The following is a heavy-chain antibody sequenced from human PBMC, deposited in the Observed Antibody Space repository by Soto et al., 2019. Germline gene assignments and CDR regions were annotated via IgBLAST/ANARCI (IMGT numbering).Heavy chain of an antibody. CDR1: GSTFSGYT. D-gene: IGHD3-16*01. J-gene: IGHJ4*02. Sequence: GGSLRLSCAPSGSTFSGYTMDWVRQAPGKGLEWVSEINPRGDSTNYADSVKGRFTVSRDNSRNTLYLQMSSLRVDDTAVYYCAKRLWAIGGPLHDWGQGTPVTV. CDR3: AKRLWAIGGPLHD. CDR2: INPRGDST. V-gene: IGHV3-23*01.